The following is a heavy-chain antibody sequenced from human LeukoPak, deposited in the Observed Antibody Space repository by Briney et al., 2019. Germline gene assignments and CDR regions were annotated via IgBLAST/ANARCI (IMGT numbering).Heavy chain of an antibody. D-gene: IGHD3-16*01. Sequence: SETLSLTCAVSGYSISSGYYWGWIRQPPGKGLAWIGSIYHGGSTYYNPSLKSRVTISVDTSKNQFSLKLSSVTAADTAVYYCTRHEDPWGYFDYWGQGTLVTVSS. CDR3: TRHEDPWGYFDY. CDR1: GYSISSGYY. V-gene: IGHV4-38-2*01. CDR2: IYHGGST. J-gene: IGHJ4*02.